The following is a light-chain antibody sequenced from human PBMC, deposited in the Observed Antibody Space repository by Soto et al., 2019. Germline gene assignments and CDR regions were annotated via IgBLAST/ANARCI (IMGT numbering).Light chain of an antibody. Sequence: EIVMTQSPATLSLSPGETATLSCRTSQSISTNLAWYQHTAGQAPRLLVYHASTRATGIPARFSGSGSGTEFTLTISSLQAEDVAVSYGQQYNNWPPEYTFGQGTKLEIK. V-gene: IGKV3-15*01. CDR1: QSISTN. CDR3: QQYNNWPPEYT. CDR2: HAS. J-gene: IGKJ2*01.